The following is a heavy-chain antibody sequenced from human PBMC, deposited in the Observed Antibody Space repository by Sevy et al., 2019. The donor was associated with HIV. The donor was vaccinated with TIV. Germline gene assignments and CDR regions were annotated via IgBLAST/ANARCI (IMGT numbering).Heavy chain of an antibody. CDR3: AKSCRPPFDSSGPTTPYYYYGMDV. J-gene: IGHJ6*02. D-gene: IGHD3-22*01. CDR1: GFTFSSYG. Sequence: GESLKISCAASGFTFSSYGMHWVRQAPGKGLEWVAVISYDGSNKYYADSVKGRFTISRDNSKNTLYLQMNSLRAEDTAVYYCAKSCRPPFDSSGPTTPYYYYGMDVWGRGTTVTVSS. V-gene: IGHV3-30*18. CDR2: ISYDGSNK.